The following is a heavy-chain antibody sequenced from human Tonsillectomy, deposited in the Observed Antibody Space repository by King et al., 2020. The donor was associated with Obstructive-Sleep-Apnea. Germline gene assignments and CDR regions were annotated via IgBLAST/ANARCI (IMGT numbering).Heavy chain of an antibody. V-gene: IGHV3-23*04. CDR3: AKEKWVGSFPGHDAFDM. J-gene: IGHJ3*02. CDR1: GFTFSDYA. D-gene: IGHD6-19*01. Sequence: VQLVESGEGLVPPGGSLRLSCVTSGFTFSDYAMNWVRPTPGKGLEGVSAVSRGGDKTYYADSVKGRFTIASDNSENTVYLQMNSVRAEDTAVYHCAKEKWVGSFPGHDAFDMWGQGTMVSVSS. CDR2: VSRGGDKT.